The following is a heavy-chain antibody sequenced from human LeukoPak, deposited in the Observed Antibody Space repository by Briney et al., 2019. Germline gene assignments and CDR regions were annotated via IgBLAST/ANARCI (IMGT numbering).Heavy chain of an antibody. CDR2: INHSGST. D-gene: IGHD3-10*01. CDR3: ARVIRYYYGSGSYAFDI. V-gene: IGHV4-34*01. Sequence: NPSETLSLTCAVYGGSFSGYYWSRIRQPPGKGLEWIGEINHSGSTNYNPSLKSRVTISVDTSKNQFSLKLSSVTAADTAVYYCARVIRYYYGSGSYAFDIWGQGTMVTVSS. J-gene: IGHJ3*02. CDR1: GGSFSGYY.